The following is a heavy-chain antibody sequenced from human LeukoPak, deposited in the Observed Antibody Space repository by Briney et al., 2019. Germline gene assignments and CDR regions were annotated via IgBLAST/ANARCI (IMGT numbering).Heavy chain of an antibody. CDR1: GFTFSSYG. J-gene: IGHJ3*02. V-gene: IGHV3-30*03. CDR2: ISYDGGNK. Sequence: GGSLRLSCAASGFTFSSYGMHWVRQAPGKGLEWVAVISYDGGNKYYADSVKGRFTISRDNAKNSLYLQMNSLRAEDTAVYYCAQGDAGDFNIWGQGTMVTVSS. CDR3: AQGDAGDFNI. D-gene: IGHD3-16*01.